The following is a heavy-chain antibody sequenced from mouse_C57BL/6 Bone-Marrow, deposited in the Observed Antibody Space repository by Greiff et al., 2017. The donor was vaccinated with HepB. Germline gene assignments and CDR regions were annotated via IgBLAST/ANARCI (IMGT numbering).Heavy chain of an antibody. CDR3: ARDRDYGSSYDY. CDR1: GFTFSSYA. D-gene: IGHD1-1*01. Sequence: EVKLMESGGGLVKPGGSLKLSCAASGFTFSSYAMSWVRQTPEKRLEWVATISDGGSYTYYPDNVKGRFTISRDNAKNILYLQMSHLKSEDTAMYYCARDRDYGSSYDYWGQGTTLTVSS. J-gene: IGHJ2*01. CDR2: ISDGGSYT. V-gene: IGHV5-4*01.